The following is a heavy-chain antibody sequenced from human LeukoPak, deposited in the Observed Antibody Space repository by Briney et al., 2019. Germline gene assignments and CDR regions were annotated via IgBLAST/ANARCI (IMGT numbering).Heavy chain of an antibody. D-gene: IGHD5-18*01. CDR1: GYSFKMYW. V-gene: IGHV5-51*01. CDR2: IYPDDSDT. CDR3: ARPGERSGYSFDY. J-gene: IGHJ4*02. Sequence: GESLKISCKGSGYSFKMYWIGWVRQMPGKGLEYMAIIYPDDSDTRYSPSFQGQVTISVDKSIDTAYLQWSSLKASDTAMYYCARPGERSGYSFDYWGQGTLVTVSS.